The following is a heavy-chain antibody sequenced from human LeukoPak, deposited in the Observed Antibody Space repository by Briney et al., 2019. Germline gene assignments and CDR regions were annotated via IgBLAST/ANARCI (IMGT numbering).Heavy chain of an antibody. CDR2: INHSGST. D-gene: IGHD2-15*01. V-gene: IGHV4-34*01. CDR3: ARGGPVVVVVAATGDDY. Sequence: PSETLSLTCAVYGGSFSGYHWSWIRQPPGKGLEWIGEINHSGSTNYNPSLKSRVTISVDTSKNQFSLKLSSVTAADTAVYYCARGGPVVVVVAATGDDYWGQGTLVTVSS. J-gene: IGHJ4*02. CDR1: GGSFSGYH.